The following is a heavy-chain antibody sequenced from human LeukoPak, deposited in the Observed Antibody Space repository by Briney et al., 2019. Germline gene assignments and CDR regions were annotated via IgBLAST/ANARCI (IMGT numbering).Heavy chain of an antibody. V-gene: IGHV3-33*01. J-gene: IGHJ6*02. CDR2: IWYDGSNK. CDR3: ARDRGYSYGYFDDGMDV. Sequence: GGSLRLSCAASGLTFSSYGMHWVRQAPGKGLEWVAVIWYDGSNKYYADSVKGRFTISRDNSKNTLYLQMNSLRAEDTAVYYCARDRGYSYGYFDDGMDVWGQGTTVTVSS. CDR1: GLTFSSYG. D-gene: IGHD5-18*01.